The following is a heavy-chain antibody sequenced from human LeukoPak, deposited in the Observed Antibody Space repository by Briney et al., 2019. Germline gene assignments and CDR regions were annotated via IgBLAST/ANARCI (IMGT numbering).Heavy chain of an antibody. D-gene: IGHD4-17*01. CDR2: FYPGDSDT. CDR1: GYSFTSYW. V-gene: IGHV5-51*01. J-gene: IGHJ4*02. Sequence: GESLKISCKGSGYSFTSYWIGWVGQMPGKGLDWMGIFYPGDSDTRYNPSFQGQVTISADRSISTAYLQWSSRKASDTALLYRGRREDLDYGDYAGGNFGYWGQGTLVTVSS. CDR3: GRREDLDYGDYAGGNFGY.